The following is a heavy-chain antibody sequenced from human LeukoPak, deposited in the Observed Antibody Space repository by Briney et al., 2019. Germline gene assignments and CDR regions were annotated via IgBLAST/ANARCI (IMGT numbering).Heavy chain of an antibody. V-gene: IGHV3-30*03. J-gene: IGHJ3*02. CDR3: ARTRYCDSINCSPFAFNI. CDR1: GFTFSSYG. D-gene: IGHD2-2*01. Sequence: PGRSLRLSCAASGFTFSSYGMHWVRQAPGKGLEWVAVISYDGSNKYYADSVKGRFTISRDNSKNTLYLQMNSLRAEDTAVYYCARTRYCDSINCSPFAFNIWGQGTMVSVSS. CDR2: ISYDGSNK.